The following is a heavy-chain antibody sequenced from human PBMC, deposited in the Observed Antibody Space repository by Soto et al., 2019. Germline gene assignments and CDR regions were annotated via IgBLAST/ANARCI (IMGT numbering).Heavy chain of an antibody. CDR1: GFTFSSYA. D-gene: IGHD3-3*01. J-gene: IGHJ4*02. V-gene: IGHV3-23*01. CDR2: ISGSGGST. CDR3: AKVHLEWLPRYYFDY. Sequence: GGSLRLSCAASGFTFSSYAMSWVRQAPGKGLEWVSAISGSGGSTYYADSVKGRFTISRDDSKNTLYLQMNSLRAEDTAVYYCAKVHLEWLPRYYFDYWGQGTLVTVSS.